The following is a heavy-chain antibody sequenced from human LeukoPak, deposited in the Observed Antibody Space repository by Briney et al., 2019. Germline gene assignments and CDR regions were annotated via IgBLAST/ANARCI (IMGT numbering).Heavy chain of an antibody. V-gene: IGHV4-34*01. CDR3: ASARITMVRGVIRRYYFDY. CDR2: INHSGST. Sequence: SETLSLTCAVYGGSFSGYYWSWIRQPPGKGLEWIGEINHSGSTNYNPSLKSRVTISVDTSKNQFSLKLSSLTAADTAVYYCASARITMVRGVIRRYYFDYWGQGTLVTVSS. D-gene: IGHD3-10*01. CDR1: GGSFSGYY. J-gene: IGHJ4*02.